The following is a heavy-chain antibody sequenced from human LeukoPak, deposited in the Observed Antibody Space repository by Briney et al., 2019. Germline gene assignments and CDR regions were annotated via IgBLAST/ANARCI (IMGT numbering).Heavy chain of an antibody. CDR3: VRDLMGSGSTTAYLHH. CDR1: GFTFSDYS. Sequence: PGGSLRLSXAASGFTFSDYSMNWVRQAPGKGLEWVSSISRSSRHVYYAGSVKGRFTISRDNAKNSLYLQMNSLRAEDMAVYFCVRDLMGSGSTTAYLHHWGQGTLVTVSS. D-gene: IGHD1-1*01. J-gene: IGHJ1*01. V-gene: IGHV3-21*01. CDR2: ISRSSRHV.